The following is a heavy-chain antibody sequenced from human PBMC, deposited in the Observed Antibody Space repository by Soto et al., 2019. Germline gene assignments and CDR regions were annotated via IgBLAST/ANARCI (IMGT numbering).Heavy chain of an antibody. CDR2: IKPDGSEK. CDR1: GFTFSSYA. Sequence: GGSLRLSCAASGFTFSSYAMSWVRQAPGKGLEWVANIKPDGSEKYYVDSVKGRFTISRDNARKSLYLQMNSLRAEDTAVYYCVRDAHRGGDFDYWAQGTLVTVSS. J-gene: IGHJ4*02. CDR3: VRDAHRGGDFDY. D-gene: IGHD3-10*01. V-gene: IGHV3-7*04.